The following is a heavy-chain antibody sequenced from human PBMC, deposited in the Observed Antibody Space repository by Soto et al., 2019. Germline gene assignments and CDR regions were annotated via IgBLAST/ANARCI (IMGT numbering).Heavy chain of an antibody. D-gene: IGHD3-10*01. CDR2: ISGSGGST. CDR1: GFTFSSYA. Sequence: WGSLRLSCAASGFTFSSYAMSWVRQAPGKGLEWVSAISGSGGSTYYAYYVKGRFTISRDNSKNTQYLQMKSLRADDTAVYYCAKGDTRVRGVITLDNWGQGTLVTVSS. CDR3: AKGDTRVRGVITLDN. V-gene: IGHV3-23*01. J-gene: IGHJ4*02.